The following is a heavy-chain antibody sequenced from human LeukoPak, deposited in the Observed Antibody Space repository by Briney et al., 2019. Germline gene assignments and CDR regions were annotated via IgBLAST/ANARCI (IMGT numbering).Heavy chain of an antibody. Sequence: SETLSLTCTVSGGSISSYYWSWIRQPAGKGLELIGRIYTSGSTNYNPSLKSRVTMSVDTSKNQFSLKLSSVTAADTAVYYCARGPGHTAMVTRYYYMDVWGKGTTVTVSS. CDR3: ARGPGHTAMVTRYYYMDV. V-gene: IGHV4-4*07. CDR2: IYTSGST. D-gene: IGHD5-18*01. J-gene: IGHJ6*03. CDR1: GGSISSYY.